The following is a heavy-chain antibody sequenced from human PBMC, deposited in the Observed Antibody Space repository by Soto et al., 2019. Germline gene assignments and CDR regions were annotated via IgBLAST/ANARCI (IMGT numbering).Heavy chain of an antibody. D-gene: IGHD3-3*01. CDR2: ISGGGDST. CDR3: AKVSNFWSGSFDC. V-gene: IGHV3-23*01. Sequence: EVQLLESEGGLLQPGGSLRLSCAASGFTFSNYAMSWVRQAPGKGLEWVSAISGGGDSTYYADSVKGRFTISRDNSRYMLYLQMNSLRAEDTAVYYCAKVSNFWSGSFDCWGQGTLVTVSS. J-gene: IGHJ4*02. CDR1: GFTFSNYA.